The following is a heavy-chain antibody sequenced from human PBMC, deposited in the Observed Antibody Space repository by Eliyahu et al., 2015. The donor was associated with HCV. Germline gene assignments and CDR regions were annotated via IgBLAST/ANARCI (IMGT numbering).Heavy chain of an antibody. CDR3: ARGRARSMIVVVTNLPSLTGYYYGMDV. J-gene: IGHJ6*02. D-gene: IGHD3-22*01. CDR2: INHSGST. CDR1: GGSFSGYY. V-gene: IGHV4-34*01. Sequence: QVQLQQWGAGLLKPSETLSLTCAVYGGSFSGYYWSWIRQPPGKGLEWIGEINHSGSTNYNPSLKSRVTISVDTSKNQFSLKLSSVTAADTAVYYCARGRARSMIVVVTNLPSLTGYYYGMDVWGQGTTVTVSS.